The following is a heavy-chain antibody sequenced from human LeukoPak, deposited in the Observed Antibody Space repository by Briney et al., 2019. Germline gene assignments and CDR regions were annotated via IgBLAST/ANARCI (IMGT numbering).Heavy chain of an antibody. CDR3: ARDCDWNDVDYYYGLDV. CDR1: GGSVSSASYY. CDR2: VYYSGST. V-gene: IGHV4-61*01. J-gene: IGHJ6*02. Sequence: SETLSLTCTVSGGSVSSASYYWSWIRQPPGKGLEWIGYVYYSGSTNYNPSLKSRVTISVDTSKNQFSLKLTSVIAADTAVYYCARDCDWNDVDYYYGLDVWGQGTTVTVSS. D-gene: IGHD1-1*01.